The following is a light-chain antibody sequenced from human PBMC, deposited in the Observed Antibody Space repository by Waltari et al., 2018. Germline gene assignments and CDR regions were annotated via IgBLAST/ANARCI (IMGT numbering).Light chain of an antibody. CDR3: QAADNSGTLNWV. Sequence: SFELTQPPSVSVSPGQTARITCSADALAKQYAYWYQQKAGQAPLVVTYKDSERPSGIPERFSGSSSGTTVTLTISGVQAEDEADYYCQAADNSGTLNWVFGGGTKLTVL. V-gene: IGLV3-25*03. CDR1: ALAKQY. J-gene: IGLJ3*02. CDR2: KDS.